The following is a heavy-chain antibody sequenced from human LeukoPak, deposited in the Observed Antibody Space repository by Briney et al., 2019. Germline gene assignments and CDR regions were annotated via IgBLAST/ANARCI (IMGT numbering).Heavy chain of an antibody. V-gene: IGHV4-38-2*02. J-gene: IGHJ6*03. D-gene: IGHD6-19*01. CDR3: ARDETYSSDWQSNHYYYYMDV. CDR2: IYHSGRT. CDR1: GGSFSGYY. Sequence: PSETLSLTCAVYGGSFSGYYWGWIRQPPGKGLEWIGSIYHSGRTFYNPSLKSRVAISVDTSKNQFSLKLTSVTAADTAVYYCARDETYSSDWQSNHYYYYMDVWGKGTTVTVSS.